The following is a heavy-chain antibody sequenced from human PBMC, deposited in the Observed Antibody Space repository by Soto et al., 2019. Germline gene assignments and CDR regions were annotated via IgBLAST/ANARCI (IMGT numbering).Heavy chain of an antibody. CDR2: INHSGST. J-gene: IGHJ4*02. Sequence: QVQLQQWGAGLLKPSEPLSLTCAVYGGSFSGYYWSWIRQPPGKGLEWIGEINHSGSTNYNPSLKSRVTKSVGTSQNQFSLKLSCVTAAEPAVYYWAREPRRGWLQRNFDYWGQGTLVTVSS. CDR1: GGSFSGYY. D-gene: IGHD5-12*01. CDR3: AREPRRGWLQRNFDY. V-gene: IGHV4-34*01.